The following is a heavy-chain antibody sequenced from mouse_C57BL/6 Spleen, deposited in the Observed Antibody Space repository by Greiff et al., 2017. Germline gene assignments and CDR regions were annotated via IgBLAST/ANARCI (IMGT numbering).Heavy chain of an antibody. V-gene: IGHV1-55*01. J-gene: IGHJ3*01. CDR2: IYPGSGST. D-gene: IGHD1-1*01. CDR3: ARNYYGSSYRFAY. Sequence: VQLQQPGAELVKPGASVRMSCKASGYTFTSYWITWVKQRPGQGLEWIGDIYPGSGSTNYNEKFKCKATLTVDTSPSTAYMQLSSLTSEDSEVYYCARNYYGSSYRFAYWGQGTLVTVSA. CDR1: GYTFTSYW.